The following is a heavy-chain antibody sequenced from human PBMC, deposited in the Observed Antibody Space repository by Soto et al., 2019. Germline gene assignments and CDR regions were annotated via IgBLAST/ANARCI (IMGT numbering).Heavy chain of an antibody. J-gene: IGHJ4*02. CDR3: AKDLVGATYFDY. CDR2: ISGGSVTT. D-gene: IGHD1-26*01. Sequence: GGSLRLSCAASGFTFSYYNMNWVRQAPGEGLEWVSYISGGSVTTYYAGSVKGRFTISRDNSKNTLYLQINSLRAEDTAIYYCAKDLVGATYFDYWGQGTLVTVSS. V-gene: IGHV3-23*01. CDR1: GFTFSYYN.